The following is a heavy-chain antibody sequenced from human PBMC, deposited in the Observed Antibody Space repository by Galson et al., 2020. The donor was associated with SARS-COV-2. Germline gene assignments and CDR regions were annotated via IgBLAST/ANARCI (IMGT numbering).Heavy chain of an antibody. CDR3: VRSDYYGKSDY. CDR1: GGSINITPYY. V-gene: IGHV4-59*08. CDR2: IYYSGST. D-gene: IGHD3-3*01. J-gene: IGHJ4*02. Sequence: SENLSLTCTVSGGSINITPYYWTWVRQPPGKGLEWLGYIYYSGSTTYNPSLKSRVSISVDTSRNQFSLKLNAVTAADTAVYYCVRSDYYGKSDYWGQGILVTVSS.